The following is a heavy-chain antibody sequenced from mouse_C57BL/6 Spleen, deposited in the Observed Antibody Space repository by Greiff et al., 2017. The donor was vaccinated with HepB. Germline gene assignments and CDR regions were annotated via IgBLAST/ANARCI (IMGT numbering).Heavy chain of an antibody. V-gene: IGHV7-3*01. CDR3: ARYGGSSYNFDY. D-gene: IGHD1-1*01. CDR1: GFTFTDYY. CDR2: IRNKANGYTT. J-gene: IGHJ2*01. Sequence: EVMLVESGGGLVQPGGSLSLSCAASGFTFTDYYMSWVRQPPGKALEWLGFIRNKANGYTTEYSASVKGRFTISIDNSQSIRYLQMNALRAEDSATYYCARYGGSSYNFDYWGQGTTLTVSS.